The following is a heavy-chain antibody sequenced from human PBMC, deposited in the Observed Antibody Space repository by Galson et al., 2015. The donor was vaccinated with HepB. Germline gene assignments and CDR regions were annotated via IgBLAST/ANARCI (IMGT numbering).Heavy chain of an antibody. V-gene: IGHV3-30-3*01. CDR3: ARAGAGGYYLTADY. J-gene: IGHJ4*02. D-gene: IGHD7-27*01. CDR2: LPYDGNIQ. Sequence: SLRLSCAPSGFTLSTYDMHWVRQAPGKGLEWVAVLPYDGNIQYYADSVQGRFTISRDTSRKTLYLQMNSLRADDTAVYYCARAGAGGYYLTADYWGQGTLVTVPS. CDR1: GFTLSTYD.